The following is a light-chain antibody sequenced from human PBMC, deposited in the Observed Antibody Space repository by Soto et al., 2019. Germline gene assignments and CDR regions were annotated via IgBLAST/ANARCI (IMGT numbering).Light chain of an antibody. Sequence: AMTQSPATLSVSPGERATLSCWASETVATNLAWYQQKPGQAPRLLISGASTRAAGISDRFRGSGSGTEFTLTISSLRSEDSAIYYRQQYFEWPPMTFGQGTKVEI. CDR1: ETVATN. V-gene: IGKV3-15*01. J-gene: IGKJ1*01. CDR3: QQYFEWPPMT. CDR2: GAS.